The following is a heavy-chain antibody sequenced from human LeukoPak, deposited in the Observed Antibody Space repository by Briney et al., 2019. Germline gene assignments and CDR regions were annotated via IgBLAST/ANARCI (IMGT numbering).Heavy chain of an antibody. J-gene: IGHJ2*01. Sequence: SETLSLTCSVSGYSITRAYSWGWVRQPPGKGLEWIGSLYDSGSTNYNPSLKSRVTMSVDTSKNQFSLKLSSVTAADTAVYYCARDERPGYCSGGSCSFDWYFDLWGRGTLVTVSS. CDR2: LYDSGST. CDR3: ARDERPGYCSGGSCSFDWYFDL. D-gene: IGHD2-15*01. CDR1: GYSITRAYS. V-gene: IGHV4-38-2*02.